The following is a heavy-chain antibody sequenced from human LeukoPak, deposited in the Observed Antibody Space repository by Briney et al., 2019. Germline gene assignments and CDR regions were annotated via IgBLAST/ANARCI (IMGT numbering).Heavy chain of an antibody. J-gene: IGHJ6*02. D-gene: IGHD1-1*01. CDR1: GGSISSSSYY. Sequence: PSETLSLTCTVSGGSISSSSYYWGWIRQPPGKGLEWIGSIYYSGSTYYNPSLKSRVTISVDTSKNQFSLKLSSVTAADTAVYYCMVQGRFYYGMDVWGQGTTVTVSS. CDR2: IYYSGST. CDR3: MVQGRFYYGMDV. V-gene: IGHV4-39*01.